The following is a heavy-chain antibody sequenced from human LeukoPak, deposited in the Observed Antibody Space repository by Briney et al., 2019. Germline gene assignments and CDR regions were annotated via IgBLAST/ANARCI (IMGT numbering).Heavy chain of an antibody. CDR1: GGSISSYY. D-gene: IGHD3-10*01. CDR2: VYTGGST. J-gene: IGHJ2*01. V-gene: IGHV4-4*07. CDR3: ARDAVGGSSRDWHFDL. Sequence: SETLSLTCTVSGGSISSYYWSWIRQPAGGGLEWIGRVYTGGSTNYNPSLKSRVTMSVDTSKNQCSLKLSSVTAADTAVYYCARDAVGGSSRDWHFDLWGRGTLVTVSS.